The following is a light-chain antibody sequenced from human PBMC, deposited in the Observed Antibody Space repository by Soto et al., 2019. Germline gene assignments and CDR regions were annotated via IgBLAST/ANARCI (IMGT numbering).Light chain of an antibody. CDR1: SSXXGXGYD. CDR2: GNS. J-gene: IGLJ1*01. V-gene: IGLV1-40*01. Sequence: QSVLTQPPSVSGAPGQRVTXXXTGXSSXXGXGYDVHWYQQLPGTAPKLLIYGNSNRPSGVPDRFSGSKSGTSASLAITGLQAEDEADYYCQSYDSSLSGYVFGTGTKLTVL. CDR3: QSYDSSLSGYV.